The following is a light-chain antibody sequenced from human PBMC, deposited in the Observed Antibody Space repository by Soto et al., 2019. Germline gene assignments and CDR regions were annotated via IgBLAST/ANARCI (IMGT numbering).Light chain of an antibody. CDR2: AVS. CDR3: SSYTSSSTLV. Sequence: QSALTQPASVSGSPGQSVTISCTGTSSDVGSYNYVSWYQQHPGKAPKLIIYAVSSRPSGVSTRFSGSKSGNTASLTISGLQAEDEADYYCSSYTSSSTLVFGGGTKLTVL. J-gene: IGLJ2*01. V-gene: IGLV2-14*01. CDR1: SSDVGSYNY.